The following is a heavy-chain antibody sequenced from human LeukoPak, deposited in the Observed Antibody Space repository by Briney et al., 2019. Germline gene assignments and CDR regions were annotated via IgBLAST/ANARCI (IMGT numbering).Heavy chain of an antibody. Sequence: GGSLRLSCAASGFTFDDYAMHWVRQAPGKGLEWVSLISWDGGSTYYADSVKGRFTISRDNSKNSLYLQMNSLRAEDTAVYYCASDKVTTIAVVILGDIWGKGTTVTVSS. CDR2: ISWDGGST. J-gene: IGHJ6*04. D-gene: IGHD3-3*01. CDR1: GFTFDDYA. CDR3: ASDKVTTIAVVILGDI. V-gene: IGHV3-43D*03.